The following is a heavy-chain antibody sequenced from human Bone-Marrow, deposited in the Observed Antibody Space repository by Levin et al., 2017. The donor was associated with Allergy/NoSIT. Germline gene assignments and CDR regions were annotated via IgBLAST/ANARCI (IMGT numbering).Heavy chain of an antibody. Sequence: ASVKVSCKASGYTFTSYYMHWVRQAPGQGLEWMGIINPSGGSTSYAQKFQGRVTMTRDTSTSTVYMELSSLRSEDTAVYYCARSTAPVLLWFGEPRNGMDVWGQGTTVTVSS. CDR3: ARSTAPVLLWFGEPRNGMDV. V-gene: IGHV1-46*01. CDR2: INPSGGST. CDR1: GYTFTSYY. D-gene: IGHD3-10*01. J-gene: IGHJ6*02.